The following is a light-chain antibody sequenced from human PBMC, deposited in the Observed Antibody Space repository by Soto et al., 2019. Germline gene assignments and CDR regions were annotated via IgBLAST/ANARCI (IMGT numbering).Light chain of an antibody. V-gene: IGKV1-9*01. CDR3: QQLNSYVFA. Sequence: DIQLTQSPSFLSASVGDRVTITCRASQDVSRYLAWDQQKPGKAPNLLIYAASTLRSGVPSRFSGSGSETEFTLTISSLQPEDFATYYCQQLNSYVFAFGPGTKVDIK. CDR2: AAS. CDR1: QDVSRY. J-gene: IGKJ3*01.